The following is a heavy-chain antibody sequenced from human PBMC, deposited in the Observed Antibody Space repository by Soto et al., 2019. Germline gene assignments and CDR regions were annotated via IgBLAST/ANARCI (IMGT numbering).Heavy chain of an antibody. Sequence: PGGSLRLSCAASGFTFNTYAMTWVRQAPGKGQEWVSGIGASGFQTSYADSVKGRFTISRDNSKNTVYLEMSSLRAEDTATYYYVKSLRDMQPDTFYGLQVWGQGTTVTGSS. CDR1: GFTFNTYA. D-gene: IGHD3-16*01. CDR3: VKSLRDMQPDTFYGLQV. V-gene: IGHV3-23*01. CDR2: IGASGFQT. J-gene: IGHJ6*02.